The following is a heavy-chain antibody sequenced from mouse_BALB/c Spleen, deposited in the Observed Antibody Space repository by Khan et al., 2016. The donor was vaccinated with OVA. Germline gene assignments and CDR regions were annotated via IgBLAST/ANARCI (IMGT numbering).Heavy chain of an antibody. CDR3: ARIKKIVATDFDY. CDR2: TNPTNGRT. J-gene: IGHJ2*01. Sequence: QVQLQQSGAELVKAGASVKMSCKASGYTFTSYWMHWVKQRLGQGLEWFAETNPTNGRTYYNEKFKSKAKMTVAKSSSTAYMLLSGPTFEDSAVYYCARIKKIVATDFDYWGQGTTLTVSS. CDR1: GYTFTSYW. D-gene: IGHD1-1*01. V-gene: IGHV1S81*02.